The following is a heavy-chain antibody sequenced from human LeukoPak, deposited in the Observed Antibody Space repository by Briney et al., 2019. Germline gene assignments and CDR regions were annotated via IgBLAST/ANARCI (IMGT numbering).Heavy chain of an antibody. CDR3: TTGVEGYSYGYSDY. D-gene: IGHD5-18*01. J-gene: IGHJ4*02. CDR1: GFTFSNAW. V-gene: IGHV3-15*01. CDR2: IKSKTDGGTT. Sequence: GGSLRLSCAASGFTFSNAWMSWVRLAPGKGLEWVGRIKSKTDGGTTDYAAPVKGRFTISRDDSKNTLYLQMNSLKTEDTAVYYCTTGVEGYSYGYSDYWGQGTLVTVSS.